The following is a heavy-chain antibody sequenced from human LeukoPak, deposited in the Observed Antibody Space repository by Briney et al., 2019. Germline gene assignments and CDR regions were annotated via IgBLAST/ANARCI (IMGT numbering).Heavy chain of an antibody. V-gene: IGHV1-2*02. CDR1: GYTFTGYY. Sequence: GASVKVSCEASGYTFTGYYMYWVRQAPGQGLEWMGWVNPNSGGTNYAQKFQGRVTMTRDTSISTAYMELSRLRSDDTAVYYCASIGYCSSTSCYTFDYYYYMDVWGKGTTVTVSS. D-gene: IGHD2-2*02. J-gene: IGHJ6*03. CDR3: ASIGYCSSTSCYTFDYYYYMDV. CDR2: VNPNSGGT.